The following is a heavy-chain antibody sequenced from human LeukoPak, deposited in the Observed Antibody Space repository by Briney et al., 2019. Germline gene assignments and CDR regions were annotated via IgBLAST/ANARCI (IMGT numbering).Heavy chain of an antibody. J-gene: IGHJ4*02. CDR3: ARQGYTASYYFLDF. Sequence: SETLSLTCNVSGDFFRSYWWGWVRQPAGKGLEWIGRIYATGSTQFNPSLKSRLTMSMDTSTNQLPLKLTSVTAADTAVYFCARQGYTASYYFLDFWSQGTLVTVSS. CDR2: IYATGST. D-gene: IGHD1-26*01. V-gene: IGHV4-4*07. CDR1: GDFFRSYW.